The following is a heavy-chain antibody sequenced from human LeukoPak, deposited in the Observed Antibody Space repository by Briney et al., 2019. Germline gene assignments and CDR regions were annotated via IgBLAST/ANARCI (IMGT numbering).Heavy chain of an antibody. CDR2: ISSSSSYI. J-gene: IGHJ6*02. CDR1: GFTFSSYS. Sequence: PGGSLRLSCAASGFTFSSYSMNWVRQAPGKALEWVSSISSSSSYIYYADSVKGRFTISRDNAKNSLYLQMNSLRAEDTAVYYCAREPTDYYYGMDVWGQGTTVTVSS. V-gene: IGHV3-21*01. CDR3: AREPTDYYYGMDV. D-gene: IGHD4-11*01.